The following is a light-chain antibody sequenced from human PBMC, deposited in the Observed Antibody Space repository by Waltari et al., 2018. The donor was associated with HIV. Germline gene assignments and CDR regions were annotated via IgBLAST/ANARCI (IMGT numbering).Light chain of an antibody. CDR2: SAT. CDR3: QQSYSTPRT. J-gene: IGKJ2*01. V-gene: IGKV1-39*01. Sequence: DIQMTQSPSSLSASVGDRVTITSRASQDISTYLNWYQQKPGRAPNLLIYSATSLQSGVPSRFSGSGSGTEFTLTISNVQPEDFATYYYQQSYSTPRTFGQGTKLEIK. CDR1: QDISTY.